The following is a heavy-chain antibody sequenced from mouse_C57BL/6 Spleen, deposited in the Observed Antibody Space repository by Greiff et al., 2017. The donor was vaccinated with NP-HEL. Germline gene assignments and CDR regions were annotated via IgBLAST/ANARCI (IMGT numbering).Heavy chain of an antibody. CDR2: ISSGSSTI. CDR1: GFTFSDYG. J-gene: IGHJ2*01. Sequence: EVMLVESGGGLVKPGGSLKLSCAASGFTFSDYGMHWVRQAPEKGLEWVAYISSGSSTIYYADTVKGRFTISRDNAKNTLFLQMTSLRSEDTAMYYCARPGFSYYGSSLDYWGQGTTRTVSS. D-gene: IGHD1-1*01. CDR3: ARPGFSYYGSSLDY. V-gene: IGHV5-17*01.